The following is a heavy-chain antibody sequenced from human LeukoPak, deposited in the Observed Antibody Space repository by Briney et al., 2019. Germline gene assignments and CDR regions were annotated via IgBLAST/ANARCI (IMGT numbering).Heavy chain of an antibody. J-gene: IGHJ4*02. D-gene: IGHD3-16*02. Sequence: PSETLSLTCAIYGRSFSDNYWSWIRQPPGKGLEWIGEINQSGTTNYNPSLKSPVTISVDTSTNQFSLKLSSVTAADTAVYYCARTSKSPYDYVWGSDQLPYLFDYWGQGTLVTVSS. CDR3: ARTSKSPYDYVWGSDQLPYLFDY. V-gene: IGHV4-34*01. CDR2: INQSGTT. CDR1: GRSFSDNY.